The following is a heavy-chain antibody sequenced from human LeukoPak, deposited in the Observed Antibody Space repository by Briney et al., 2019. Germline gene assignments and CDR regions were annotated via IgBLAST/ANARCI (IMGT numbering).Heavy chain of an antibody. CDR2: IYTSGST. V-gene: IGHV4-4*07. D-gene: IGHD2-15*01. CDR3: ARAAGCSGGSCYSDDAFDI. CDR1: GGSISSYY. Sequence: PSETLSLTCTVSGGSISSYYWSWIRQPAGKGLEWIGRIYTSGSTNYNPSLKSRVTMSVDTSKNQFSLKLSSVTAADTAVYYCARAAGCSGGSCYSDDAFDIWGQGTMVTVSS. J-gene: IGHJ3*02.